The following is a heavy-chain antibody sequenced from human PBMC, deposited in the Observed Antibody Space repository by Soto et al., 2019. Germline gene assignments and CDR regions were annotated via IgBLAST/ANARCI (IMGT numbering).Heavy chain of an antibody. Sequence: PGGSLRLSCAASGFTFSSYAMSWVHQAPGKGLEWVSAISGSGGSTYYADSVKGRFTISRDNSKNTLYLQMNSLRAEDTAVYYCAKRPYGDYVYYFDYWGQGTLVTVSS. V-gene: IGHV3-23*01. CDR3: AKRPYGDYVYYFDY. J-gene: IGHJ4*02. CDR2: ISGSGGST. CDR1: GFTFSSYA. D-gene: IGHD4-17*01.